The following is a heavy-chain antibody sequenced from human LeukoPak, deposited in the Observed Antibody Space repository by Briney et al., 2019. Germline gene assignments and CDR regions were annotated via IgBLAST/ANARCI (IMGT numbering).Heavy chain of an antibody. CDR2: ISPSGDIT. D-gene: IGHD4-23*01. J-gene: IGHJ4*02. Sequence: GGLRLSCAASGFTFGNHGMDWVRQAPGKGLEWVSGISPSGDITYYADSVKGRFTISRDNSKNTLYLQMNSLRAEDTAVYYCAKDYATVGDYDYWGQGTLVTVSS. CDR3: AKDYATVGDYDY. CDR1: GFTFGNHG. V-gene: IGHV3-23*01.